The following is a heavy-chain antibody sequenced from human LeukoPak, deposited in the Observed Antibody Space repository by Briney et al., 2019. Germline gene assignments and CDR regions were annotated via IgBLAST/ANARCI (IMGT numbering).Heavy chain of an antibody. CDR1: GFTFSSYA. Sequence: GGSLRLSCAASGFTFSSYAMSWVRQAPGKGLEWVSAISGSGGSTYYADSVKGRFTISRDNSKNTLYLQINSLRAEDTAVYYCAIRHTLAAAGNAFDIWGQGTMVTVSS. D-gene: IGHD6-13*01. J-gene: IGHJ3*02. CDR2: ISGSGGST. V-gene: IGHV3-23*01. CDR3: AIRHTLAAAGNAFDI.